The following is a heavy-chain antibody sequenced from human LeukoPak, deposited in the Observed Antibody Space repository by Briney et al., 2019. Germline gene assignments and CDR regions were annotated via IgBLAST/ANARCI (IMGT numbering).Heavy chain of an antibody. CDR2: ISSNGGST. Sequence: PGGSLRLSCAASGFTFSSYAMHWVRQAPGKGLEYVSAISSNGGSTLYVNSVKGRFTISRDNSKNTLYLQMGSLRAEDMAVYFCASAVVVPAAIRYWGQGTLVTVSS. CDR3: ASAVVVPAAIRY. CDR1: GFTFSSYA. D-gene: IGHD2-2*02. J-gene: IGHJ4*02. V-gene: IGHV3-64*01.